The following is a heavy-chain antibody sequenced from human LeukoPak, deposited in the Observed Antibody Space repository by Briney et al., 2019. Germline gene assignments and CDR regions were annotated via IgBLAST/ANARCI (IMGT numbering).Heavy chain of an antibody. CDR1: VGTFSSYA. Sequence: SVKVSCKASVGTFSSYAISWVRQAPGQGLEWMGGIIPILGIANYAQKFQGRVTITADKSTSTAYMELSSLRSDDTAVYYCAREELRLTGTPLDYWGQGTLVTVSS. CDR2: IIPILGIA. J-gene: IGHJ4*02. D-gene: IGHD3-9*01. V-gene: IGHV1-69*10. CDR3: AREELRLTGTPLDY.